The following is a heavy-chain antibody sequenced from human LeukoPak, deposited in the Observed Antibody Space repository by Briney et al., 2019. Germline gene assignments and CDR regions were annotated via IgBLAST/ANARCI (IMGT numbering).Heavy chain of an antibody. V-gene: IGHV4-59*01. CDR2: IYYSGST. D-gene: IGHD3-10*01. J-gene: IGHJ3*02. Sequence: SETLSLTCTVSGGSISSYYWSWIRQPPGKGLEWIGYIYYSGSTNHNPSLKSRVTISVDTSKNQFSLKLSSVTAADTAVYYCARVSSMVREDAFDIWGQGTMVTVSS. CDR1: GGSISSYY. CDR3: ARVSSMVREDAFDI.